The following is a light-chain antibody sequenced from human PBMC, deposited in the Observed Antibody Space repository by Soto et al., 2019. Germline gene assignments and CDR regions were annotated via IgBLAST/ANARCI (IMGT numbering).Light chain of an antibody. V-gene: IGKV1-5*03. CDR1: QSISSR. J-gene: IGKJ1*01. CDR3: QQYATYPWT. CDR2: KAS. Sequence: DIQMTQSPSTLSASVGDRVTITCRASQSISSRLAWYQQRPGKAPSLLIYKASSLESGVPSSFSGSGSGTEFTLTISSLQPDDFATYYCQQYATYPWTFGQGTKVDIK.